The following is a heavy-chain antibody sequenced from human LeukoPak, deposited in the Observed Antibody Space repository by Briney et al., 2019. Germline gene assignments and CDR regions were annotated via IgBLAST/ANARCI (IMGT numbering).Heavy chain of an antibody. CDR1: GFTFSSYS. J-gene: IGHJ4*02. CDR2: ISSSSSTI. D-gene: IGHD3-10*01. CDR3: ARGGHMVRGVIINLFDY. V-gene: IGHV3-48*04. Sequence: GGSLRLSCAASGFTFSSYSMNWVRQAPGKGLEWVSYISSSSSTIYYADSVKGRFTISRDNAKNSLYLQMNSLRAEDTAVYYCARGGHMVRGVIINLFDYWGQGTLVTVSS.